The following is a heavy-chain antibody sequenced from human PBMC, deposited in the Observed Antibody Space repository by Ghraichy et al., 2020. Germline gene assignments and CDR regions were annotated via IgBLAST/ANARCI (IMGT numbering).Heavy chain of an antibody. CDR3: TPDPEWELLSYYYGMDV. CDR1: GFIFSNAW. V-gene: IGHV3-15*01. J-gene: IGHJ6*02. CDR2: IKSKTDGGTT. D-gene: IGHD1-26*01. Sequence: GGSLRLSCAASGFIFSNAWMSWVRQAPGKGLEWVGRIKSKTDGGTTDYAAPGKGRFTTSRDDSKNTLYLQMNSLKSEDTAVYYCTPDPEWELLSYYYGMDVWVQGTTVTVSS.